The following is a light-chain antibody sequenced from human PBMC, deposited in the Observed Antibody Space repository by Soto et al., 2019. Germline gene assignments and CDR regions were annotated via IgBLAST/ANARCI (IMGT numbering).Light chain of an antibody. CDR2: GAS. CDR3: QQYGDSPRT. V-gene: IGKV3-20*01. J-gene: IGKJ5*01. Sequence: EIVLTNSPGTLSLSRWEIATLSCRASQSVRSNFLAWYQQKPGQAPRLLIYGASNRATGIPDRFSGSGSGTDFTLTIARLEPEDFAVDYCQQYGDSPRTFGQATRLEIK. CDR1: QSVRSNF.